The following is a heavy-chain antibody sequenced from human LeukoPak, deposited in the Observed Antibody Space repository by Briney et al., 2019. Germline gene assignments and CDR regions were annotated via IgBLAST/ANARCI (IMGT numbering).Heavy chain of an antibody. J-gene: IGHJ4*02. V-gene: IGHV4-59*12. CDR3: ARGLDHFWSSYQDY. Sequence: SETLSLTCTVSGGSISSYYWSWIRQPPGKGLEWIGYIYYSGSTNYNPSLKSRVTISVDTSKNQFSLKLSSVTAADTAVYYCARGLDHFWSSYQDYWGQGTLVTVSS. CDR1: GGSISSYY. CDR2: IYYSGST. D-gene: IGHD3-3*02.